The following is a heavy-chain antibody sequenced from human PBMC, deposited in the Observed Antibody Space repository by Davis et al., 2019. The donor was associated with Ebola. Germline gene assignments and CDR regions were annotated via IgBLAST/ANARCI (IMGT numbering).Heavy chain of an antibody. D-gene: IGHD2-2*01. CDR2: FDPEDGET. J-gene: IGHJ5*02. CDR3: ARGLPAAPRHRWFDP. Sequence: ASVKVSCKVSGYTLTELSMHWVRQAPGKGLEWMGGFDPEDGETIYAQKFQGRVTITRDTSISTVYMELSSLRSEDTAVYYCARGLPAAPRHRWFDPWGQGTLVTVSS. CDR1: GYTLTELS. V-gene: IGHV1-24*01.